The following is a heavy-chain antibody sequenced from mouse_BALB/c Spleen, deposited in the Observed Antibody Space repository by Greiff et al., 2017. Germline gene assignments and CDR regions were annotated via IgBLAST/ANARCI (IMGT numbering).Heavy chain of an antibody. CDR2: IYPGSGST. CDR3: TRKGVPLMDY. Sequence: LQQPGSELVRPGASVKLSCKASGYTFTSYWMHWVKQRPGQGLEWIGNIYPGSGSTNYDEKFKSKATLTVDTSSSTAYMQLSSLTSEDSAVYYCTRKGVPLMDYWGQGTSVTVSS. V-gene: IGHV1S22*01. D-gene: IGHD5-1*01. J-gene: IGHJ4*01. CDR1: GYTFTSYW.